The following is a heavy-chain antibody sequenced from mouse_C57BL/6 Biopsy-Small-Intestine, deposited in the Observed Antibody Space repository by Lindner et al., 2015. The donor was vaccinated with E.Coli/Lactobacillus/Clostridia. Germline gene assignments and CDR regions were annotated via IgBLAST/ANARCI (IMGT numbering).Heavy chain of an antibody. CDR1: GYTFTSYD. CDR3: ARSRDGYPFAS. V-gene: IGHV1-85*01. J-gene: IGHJ3*01. Sequence: VQLQESGPELVKPGASVKLSCKASGYTFTSYDISWVKQRPGQGLEWIGWIYPRDGSTNYNENFKGKATLTVDASSSTAFMELHNLTSEDSAVYFCARSRDGYPFASWGQGTLVTVS. D-gene: IGHD2-3*01. CDR2: IYPRDGST.